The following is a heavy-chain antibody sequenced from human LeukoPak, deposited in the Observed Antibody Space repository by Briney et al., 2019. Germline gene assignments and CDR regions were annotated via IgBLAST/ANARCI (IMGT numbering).Heavy chain of an antibody. J-gene: IGHJ3*02. D-gene: IGHD1-26*01. V-gene: IGHV4-59*01. CDR2: IDYSGNT. Sequence: SETLSLTCTVSGGTISRYYWSWIRQPPGKGLEWIAYIDYSGNTNYNPSLKSRLTISLDASKNQFSLKLSSVTAADTAVYYCARDRRRDRLHAFAIWGQGTMVTVSS. CDR1: GGTISRYY. CDR3: ARDRRRDRLHAFAI.